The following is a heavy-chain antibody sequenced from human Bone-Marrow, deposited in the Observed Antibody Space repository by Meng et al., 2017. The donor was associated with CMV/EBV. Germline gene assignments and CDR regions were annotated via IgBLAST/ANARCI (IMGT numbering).Heavy chain of an antibody. D-gene: IGHD2-2*01. CDR2: INPNSGGT. CDR3: ARGSSSSTSRRGYFAY. CDR1: GYTFTGYY. V-gene: IGHV1-2*02. J-gene: IGHJ4*02. Sequence: ASVKVSCKASGYTFTGYYMHWVRQAPGQGLEWMGWINPNSGGTNYAQKFQGRVTMTRDTSISTAYMELSRLRSDDTAVYYCARGSSSSTSRRGYFAYWGQGNLVNVAS.